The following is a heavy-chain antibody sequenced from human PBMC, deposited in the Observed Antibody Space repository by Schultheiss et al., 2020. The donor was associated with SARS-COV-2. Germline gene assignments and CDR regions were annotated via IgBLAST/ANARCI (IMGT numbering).Heavy chain of an antibody. CDR2: IKQDGSEI. CDR1: GFTFSSYW. Sequence: GGSLRLSCAASGFTFSSYWMSWVRQAPGKGLEWVANIKQDGSEIYYVDSVKGRFTISRDNAKNSLYLQMNSLRAEDTAVYYCARIPGVYDFWSGYFVWGQGTLVTVSS. D-gene: IGHD3-3*01. V-gene: IGHV3-7*01. J-gene: IGHJ4*02. CDR3: ARIPGVYDFWSGYFV.